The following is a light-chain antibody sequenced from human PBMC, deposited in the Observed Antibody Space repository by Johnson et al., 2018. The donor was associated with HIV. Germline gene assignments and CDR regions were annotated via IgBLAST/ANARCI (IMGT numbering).Light chain of an antibody. J-gene: IGLJ1*01. V-gene: IGLV1-51*01. CDR2: ANT. CDR3: GTWDNSLSAFV. Sequence: QKVTISCSGSSSNIGNNYVSWYQQLPGTAPKLLIYANTKRPSGIPDRFSGSKSGTSATLGITGLQTGDEAEYYCGTWDNSLSAFVFGGGTKVAVL. CDR1: SSNIGNNY.